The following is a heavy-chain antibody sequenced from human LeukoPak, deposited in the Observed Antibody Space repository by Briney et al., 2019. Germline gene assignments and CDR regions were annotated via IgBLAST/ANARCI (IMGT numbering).Heavy chain of an antibody. CDR1: GYTFTGYY. D-gene: IGHD3-10*01. CDR2: INPNSGGT. Sequence: ASVKVSCTASGYTFTGYYMHWVRQAPGQGLEWMGWINPNSGGTNYAQKFQGRVTMTRDTSTSTAYMELSRLRSDDTAVYYCARGIWFGELLYGDNWFDPWGQGTLVTVSS. V-gene: IGHV1-2*02. J-gene: IGHJ5*02. CDR3: ARGIWFGELLYGDNWFDP.